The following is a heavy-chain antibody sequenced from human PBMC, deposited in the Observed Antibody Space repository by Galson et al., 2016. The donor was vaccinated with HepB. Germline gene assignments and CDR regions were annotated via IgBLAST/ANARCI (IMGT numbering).Heavy chain of an antibody. D-gene: IGHD3-16*01. CDR1: GFSIDSNYY. CDR2: ISRSGTT. V-gene: IGHV4-38-2*02. J-gene: IGHJ4*02. CDR3: ARAWGSYNPCDY. Sequence: TLSLTCSVTGFSIDSNYYWAWIRQPPGRGPEWIGSISRSGTTSYSPSLKSRVTISLDKSRNHFSVMLTSVTAADTAMYYCARAWGSYNPCDYWGQGTLVTVSS.